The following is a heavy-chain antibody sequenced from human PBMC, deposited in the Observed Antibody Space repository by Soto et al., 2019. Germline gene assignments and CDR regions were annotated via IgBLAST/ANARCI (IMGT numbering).Heavy chain of an antibody. CDR3: ARGSSGSYISHYDY. D-gene: IGHD1-26*01. J-gene: IGHJ4*02. CDR2: IYSGGST. Sequence: GGSLRLSCAASGFTVSSNYMSWVRQAPGKGLEWVSVIYSGGSTYYADSVKGRFTISSDNSKNTLYLQMNSLRAEDTAVYYCARGSSGSYISHYDYWGQGTLVTVSS. V-gene: IGHV3-66*01. CDR1: GFTVSSNY.